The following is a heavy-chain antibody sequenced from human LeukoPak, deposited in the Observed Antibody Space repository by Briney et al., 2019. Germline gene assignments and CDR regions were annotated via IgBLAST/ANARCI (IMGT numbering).Heavy chain of an antibody. Sequence: SETLSLTCTVSGGSISSYYWSWIRQPPGKGLEWIGYIYYSGSTNYNPSLKSRVTISVDTSKNQFSLKLSSVTAADTAVYYCARMTGAGSYWGQGTLVTVSS. CDR3: ARMTGAGSY. V-gene: IGHV4-59*01. J-gene: IGHJ4*02. D-gene: IGHD1-26*01. CDR1: GGSISSYY. CDR2: IYYSGST.